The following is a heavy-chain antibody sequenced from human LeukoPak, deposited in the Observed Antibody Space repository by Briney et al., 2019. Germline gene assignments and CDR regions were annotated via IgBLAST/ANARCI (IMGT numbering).Heavy chain of an antibody. CDR2: MNPNSGNT. D-gene: IGHD3-3*02. Sequence: ASVKVSCKASGYTFTSYDINWVRQATGQGLEWMGWMNPNSGNTGYAQKFQGRVTMTRNTSISTAYMELSSLRSEDTAVYYCARGQFLDPPLIFGVDREYYYGMDVWGQGTTVTVSS. J-gene: IGHJ6*02. CDR1: GYTFTSYD. V-gene: IGHV1-8*01. CDR3: ARGQFLDPPLIFGVDREYYYGMDV.